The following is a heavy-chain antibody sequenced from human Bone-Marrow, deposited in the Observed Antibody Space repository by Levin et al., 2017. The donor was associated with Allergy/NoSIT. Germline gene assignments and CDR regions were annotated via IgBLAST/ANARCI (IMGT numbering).Heavy chain of an antibody. CDR1: GGTFDNYA. J-gene: IGHJ6*02. Sequence: GASVKVSCKASGGTFDNYAISWVRQAPGQGLEWMGGINPLFGIANYAQNFQGRVTITADTSTNTAYMELISLRSEDTALYFCARVRGYDYSHYGMDVWGQGTTVTVSS. CDR3: ARVRGYDYSHYGMDV. CDR2: INPLFGIA. V-gene: IGHV1-69*10. D-gene: IGHD5-12*01.